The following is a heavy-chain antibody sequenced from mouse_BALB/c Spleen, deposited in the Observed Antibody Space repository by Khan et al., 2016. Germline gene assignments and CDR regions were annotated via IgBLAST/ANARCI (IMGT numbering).Heavy chain of an antibody. CDR2: IYPGDGDT. J-gene: IGHJ2*01. CDR3: ASYYGSSYDYFDY. D-gene: IGHD1-1*01. Sequence: QMQLEESGAELARPGASVKLSCKASGYTFTSYWMQWVKQRPGQGLEWIGAIYPGDGDTRYTQKFKGKATLTADKSSSTAYMQLSSLASEDSAVYYCASYYGSSYDYFDYWGQCTTLTVAS. CDR1: GYTFTSYW. V-gene: IGHV1-87*01.